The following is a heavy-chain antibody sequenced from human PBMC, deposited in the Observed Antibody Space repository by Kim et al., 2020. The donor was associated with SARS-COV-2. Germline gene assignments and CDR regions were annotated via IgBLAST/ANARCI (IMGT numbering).Heavy chain of an antibody. CDR1: GGSFSGYY. V-gene: IGHV4-34*01. D-gene: IGHD3-9*01. CDR3: ARGPDIDY. Sequence: SETLSLTCAVYGGSFSGYYWSWIRQPPGKGLEWIGEINHSGSTNYNPSLKSRVTISVDTSKNQFSLKLSSVTAADTAVYYCARGPDIDYWGQGTLVTVSS. J-gene: IGHJ4*02. CDR2: INHSGST.